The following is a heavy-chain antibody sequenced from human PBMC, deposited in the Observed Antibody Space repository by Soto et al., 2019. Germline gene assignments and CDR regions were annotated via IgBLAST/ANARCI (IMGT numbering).Heavy chain of an antibody. CDR3: ARAENAATYYDFWSGYSSGLNWFDP. CDR1: GYTFTSYG. V-gene: IGHV1-18*01. Sequence: GASVKVSCKASGYTFTSYGISWVRQAPGQGLEWMGWISAYNGNTNYAQKLQGRVTMTTDTSTSTAYMELRSLRSDDTAVYYCARAENAATYYDFWSGYSSGLNWFDPWGQGTLVTVSS. J-gene: IGHJ5*02. CDR2: ISAYNGNT. D-gene: IGHD3-3*01.